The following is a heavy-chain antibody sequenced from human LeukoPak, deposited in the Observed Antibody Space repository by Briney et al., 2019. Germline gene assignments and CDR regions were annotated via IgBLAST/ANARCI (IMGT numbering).Heavy chain of an antibody. Sequence: GGSLRLSCAASGFTFSSYAMSWVRQAPGRGLEWVSGISGSGGSTYYADSVKGRFTISRDNSKNTLYLQMNSLRAEDTAVYYCARDRDYGSFDYWGQGTLVTVSS. CDR1: GFTFSSYA. CDR2: ISGSGGST. V-gene: IGHV3-23*01. J-gene: IGHJ4*02. CDR3: ARDRDYGSFDY. D-gene: IGHD4-17*01.